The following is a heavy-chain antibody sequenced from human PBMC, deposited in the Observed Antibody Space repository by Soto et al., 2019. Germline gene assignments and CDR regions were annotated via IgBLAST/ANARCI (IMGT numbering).Heavy chain of an antibody. CDR2: ISGSGGST. CDR1: GFTFGSYA. Sequence: GGSLRLSCAASGFTFGSYAMSWVRQAPGKGLEWVSAISGSGGSTYYADSVKGRFTISRDNSKNTLYLQMNSLRAEDTAVYYCAKDLGGSYPPGWYFDLWGRGTLVTVSS. D-gene: IGHD1-26*01. CDR3: AKDLGGSYPPGWYFDL. J-gene: IGHJ2*01. V-gene: IGHV3-23*01.